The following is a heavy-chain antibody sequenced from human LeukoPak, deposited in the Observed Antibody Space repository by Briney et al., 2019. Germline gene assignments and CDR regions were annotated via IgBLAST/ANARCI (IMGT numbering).Heavy chain of an antibody. D-gene: IGHD1-26*01. Sequence: SETLSLTCTVSGGSISSTTYYWGWIHQPPGKGLEWIGSIYYSGSSYYNPSLKSRVTISVDTSRNQFSLKLRSVTAADTAVYYCATHVGSGSWFGSWGQGTLVTVSS. CDR3: ATHVGSGSWFGS. CDR2: IYYSGSS. CDR1: GGSISSTTYY. J-gene: IGHJ5*01. V-gene: IGHV4-39*01.